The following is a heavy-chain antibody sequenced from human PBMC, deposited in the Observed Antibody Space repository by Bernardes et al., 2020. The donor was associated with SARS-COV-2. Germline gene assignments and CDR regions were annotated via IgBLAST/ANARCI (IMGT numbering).Heavy chain of an antibody. CDR3: AKVYCSGGSCYSGYGMDG. V-gene: IGHV3-23*01. CDR2: ISGSVGTT. D-gene: IGHD2-15*01. Sequence: GGSLRLSCAASGLTFSRYAMSWVRQAPGKGLEWVSGISGSVGTTYYADSVKGRFTISRDNSKSTLYLQMNSLRAEDTAVYYCAKVYCSGGSCYSGYGMDGWGQGTTVTVSS. J-gene: IGHJ6*02. CDR1: GLTFSRYA.